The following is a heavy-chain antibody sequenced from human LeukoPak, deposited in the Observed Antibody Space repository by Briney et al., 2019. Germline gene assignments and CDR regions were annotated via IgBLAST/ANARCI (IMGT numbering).Heavy chain of an antibody. Sequence: HPGRSLRLSCAASGFSFSSYGMHWVRQAPGEGLEWVSSIRFDGDFKHYGDSVKGRVAISRNNAENKVFLQMNNLRGEDTGVYFCARSVYGSGSYMDVWGQGTTVIVSS. V-gene: IGHV3-33*03. CDR1: GFSFSSYG. D-gene: IGHD3-10*01. J-gene: IGHJ6*02. CDR3: ARSVYGSGSYMDV. CDR2: IRFDGDFK.